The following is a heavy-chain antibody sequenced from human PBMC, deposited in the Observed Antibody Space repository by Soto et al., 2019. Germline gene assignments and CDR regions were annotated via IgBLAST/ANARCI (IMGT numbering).Heavy chain of an antibody. CDR1: GFTFSGYG. Sequence: EVQLLESGGGLVQPGGSLRLSCTASGFTFSGYGMNWVRQAPGKGLEWVSSIGVTSGSALYADSVKGRFTISRDNSKNTVDLQMNSLRAEDTAVYYCAKDAPSEDAFDVWGQGTMVTVSS. V-gene: IGHV3-23*01. CDR3: AKDAPSEDAFDV. J-gene: IGHJ3*01. CDR2: IGVTSGSA.